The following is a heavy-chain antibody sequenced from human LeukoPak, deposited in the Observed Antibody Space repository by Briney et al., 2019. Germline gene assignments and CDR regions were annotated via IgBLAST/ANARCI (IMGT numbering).Heavy chain of an antibody. Sequence: SETLSLTCTVSGASISGSGYYWGWILQPPGKGLEWIGNIYDSGSTYYNASLQSRVTISIDTSKNQFSLRLSSVTAADTAMYYCAKSGGYGLIDYWGQGTLVTVSS. CDR1: GASISGSGYY. V-gene: IGHV4-39*01. CDR3: AKSGGYGLIDY. CDR2: IYDSGST. D-gene: IGHD1-26*01. J-gene: IGHJ4*02.